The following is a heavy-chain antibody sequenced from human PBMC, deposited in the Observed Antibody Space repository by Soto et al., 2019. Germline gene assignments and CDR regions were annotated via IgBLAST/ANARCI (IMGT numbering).Heavy chain of an antibody. J-gene: IGHJ6*02. CDR2: IIPIFGTA. Sequence: SVKVSCKASGGTFSSYAISWVRQAPGQGLGWMGGIIPIFGTANYAQKFQGRVAITADESTSTAYMELSSLRSEDTAVYYCAREVDHGSGSYYNNHYGMDVWGQGTTVTVSS. V-gene: IGHV1-69*13. D-gene: IGHD3-10*01. CDR3: AREVDHGSGSYYNNHYGMDV. CDR1: GGTFSSYA.